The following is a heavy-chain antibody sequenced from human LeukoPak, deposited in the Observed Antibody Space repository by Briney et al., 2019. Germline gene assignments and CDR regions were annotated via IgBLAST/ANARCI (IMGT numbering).Heavy chain of an antibody. Sequence: SETLFLTCTVSGGSISSSSYYWGWIRQPPGKGLEWIGSIYYSGSTYYNPSLKSRVTISVDTSKNQFSLKLSSVTAADTAVYYCARERGYGYAFDIWGQGTMVTVSS. V-gene: IGHV4-39*02. CDR2: IYYSGST. CDR3: ARERGYGYAFDI. J-gene: IGHJ3*02. D-gene: IGHD5-18*01. CDR1: GGSISSSSYY.